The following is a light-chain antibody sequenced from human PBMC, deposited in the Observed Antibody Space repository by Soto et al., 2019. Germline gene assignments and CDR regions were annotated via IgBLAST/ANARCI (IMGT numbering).Light chain of an antibody. CDR1: QSVSSSY. CDR2: GAS. J-gene: IGKJ4*01. V-gene: IGKV3-20*01. Sequence: EIVLTQSPGTLSLSPGERATLSCRASQSVSSSYLAWYQQKPGQAPRPLIYGASSRATGIPDRFSGSGSGTDFTLTISRLEPEYFAVYYCHQYGSSPITFGGGTKVDIK. CDR3: HQYGSSPIT.